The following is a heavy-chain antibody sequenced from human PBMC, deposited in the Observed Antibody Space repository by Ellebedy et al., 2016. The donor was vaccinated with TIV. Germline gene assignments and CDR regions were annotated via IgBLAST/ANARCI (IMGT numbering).Heavy chain of an antibody. Sequence: PGGSLRLSCAASGFTFDDYAIHWVLPAPGKGLEWVSSISWNSGSINYADSVKGRFTISRDNAKNSLYLQMNSLRTEDTALYYCARDSRTWSSSWYISLVCFDYWGQGTLVTVSS. D-gene: IGHD6-13*01. V-gene: IGHV3-9*01. CDR1: GFTFDDYA. J-gene: IGHJ4*02. CDR3: ARDSRTWSSSWYISLVCFDY. CDR2: ISWNSGSI.